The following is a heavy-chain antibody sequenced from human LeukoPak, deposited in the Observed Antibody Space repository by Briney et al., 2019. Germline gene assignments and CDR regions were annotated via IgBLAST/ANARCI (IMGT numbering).Heavy chain of an antibody. V-gene: IGHV1-8*01. J-gene: IGHJ4*02. CDR3: ARDGWWLDYYFDY. CDR1: GYTFTSYD. Sequence: ASVKVSCKASGYTFTSYDVNWVRQATGQGLEWMGWMNPNSGNTGYAQKFQGRVTMTRNTSISTAYMELSSLRSEDTAVYYCARDGWWLDYYFDYWGQGTLVTVSS. CDR2: MNPNSGNT. D-gene: IGHD6-19*01.